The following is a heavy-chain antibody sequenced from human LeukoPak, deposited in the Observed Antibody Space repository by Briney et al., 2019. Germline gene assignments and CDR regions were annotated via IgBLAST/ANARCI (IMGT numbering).Heavy chain of an antibody. D-gene: IGHD2-2*01. J-gene: IGHJ4*02. Sequence: GSLRLSCAASGFPFSNYVMSWVRQAPGKGLEWVSSISASGGSPYYAASVKGRFTISRDNSKNTLHLQMNSLRAGDTAVYYCAKGDTSWLYVDYWGQGTLVTVSS. V-gene: IGHV3-23*01. CDR1: GFPFSNYV. CDR3: AKGDTSWLYVDY. CDR2: ISASGGSP.